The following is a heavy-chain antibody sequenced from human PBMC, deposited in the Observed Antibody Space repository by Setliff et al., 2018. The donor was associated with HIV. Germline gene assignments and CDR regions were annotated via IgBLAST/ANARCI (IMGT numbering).Heavy chain of an antibody. CDR2: IYYNGNT. CDR3: AKRPGYGYPFHI. D-gene: IGHD5-18*01. J-gene: IGHJ3*02. V-gene: IGHV4-39*01. Sequence: SETLSLTCTVSGGSISSTTYWWGWIRQPPGKGLEWIGTIYYNGNTFYDPSLKSRVTISIDMSKNQFSLKLTSVAAADTAVYYCAKRPGYGYPFHIWGQGTMVIVSS. CDR1: GGSISSTTYW.